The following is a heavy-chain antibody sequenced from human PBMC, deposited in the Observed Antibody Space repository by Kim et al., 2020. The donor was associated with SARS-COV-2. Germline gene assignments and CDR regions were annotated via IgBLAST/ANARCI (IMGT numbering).Heavy chain of an antibody. CDR1: GFSFSNNA. V-gene: IGHV3-23*01. CDR2: ISGGGDRI. Sequence: GGSLRLSCAASGFSFSNNAMYWVRQAPGTGLDWISTISGGGDRIYYADSVKGRFIISRDNSRNTLFLQMNSLRAEDTGLYYCAKKLSFGKSAYFTFYIWGPGTMVTVSS. CDR3: AKKLSFGKSAYFTFYI. J-gene: IGHJ3*02. D-gene: IGHD3-3*01.